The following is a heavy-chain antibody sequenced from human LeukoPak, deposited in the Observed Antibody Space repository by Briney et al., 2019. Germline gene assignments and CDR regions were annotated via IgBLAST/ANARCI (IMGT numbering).Heavy chain of an antibody. Sequence: PGGSLRLSCGASGITVSNAWMTWVRQAPGQGLEWVGRIKSKTDGGTRDYAAPVKGRFTISRDDSKNTVYLQMHSLKTEDTAVYYCATGVAYLDVWGQGTTVTVSS. J-gene: IGHJ6*02. D-gene: IGHD2-8*01. CDR3: ATGVAYLDV. CDR1: GITVSNAW. CDR2: IKSKTDGGTR. V-gene: IGHV3-15*01.